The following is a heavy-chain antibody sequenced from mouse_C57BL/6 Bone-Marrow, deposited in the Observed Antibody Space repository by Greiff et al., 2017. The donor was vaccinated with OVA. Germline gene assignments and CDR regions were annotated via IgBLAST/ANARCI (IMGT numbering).Heavy chain of an antibody. CDR2: IDPSDSYT. V-gene: IGHV1-69*01. CDR1: GYTFTSYW. Sequence: VQLQQPGAELVMPGASVKLSCKASGYTFTSYWMHWVKQRPGQGLEWIGEIDPSDSYTNYNQKFKGKSTLTVNKSSSQAYMQLSSLTSEDSAVYYCARKEARENFAYWGQGTLVTVSA. J-gene: IGHJ3*01. CDR3: ARKEARENFAY.